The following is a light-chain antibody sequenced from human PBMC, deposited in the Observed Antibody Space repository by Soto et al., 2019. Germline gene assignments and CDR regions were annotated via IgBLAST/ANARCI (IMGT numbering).Light chain of an antibody. CDR2: LAS. J-gene: IGKJ3*01. Sequence: DIVMTQSPDSLAVSLGERATINCKSSQSVLSSSDNKNYLAWYQQKPGQPPKLLIYLASTRESGVPDRFSGSGSGTDFTLTISSLQAEDVAVYSCQHYYGSPSVGSGTKVDIK. CDR3: QHYYGSPS. CDR1: QSVLSSSDNKNY. V-gene: IGKV4-1*01.